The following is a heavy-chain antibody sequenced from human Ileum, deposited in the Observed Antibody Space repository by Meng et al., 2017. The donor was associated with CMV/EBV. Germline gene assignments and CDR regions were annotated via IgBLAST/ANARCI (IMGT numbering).Heavy chain of an antibody. D-gene: IGHD1-26*01. J-gene: IGHJ6*02. V-gene: IGHV3-15*07. CDR1: DAW. CDR3: LTDRAVVGTNYEYNDMDV. Sequence: DAWMNWVRQAPGKGLGWVGRIKSKTDGARTDYAAPVRGRFTISRDDSRNTLYLQMNSLKAEDTAVYYCLTDRAVVGTNYEYNDMDVWGQGTTVTVSS. CDR2: IKSKTDGART.